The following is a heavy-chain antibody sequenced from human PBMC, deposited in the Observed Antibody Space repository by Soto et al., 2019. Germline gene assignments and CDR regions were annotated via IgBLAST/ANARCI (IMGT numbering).Heavy chain of an antibody. V-gene: IGHV3-23*01. D-gene: IGHD1-1*01. CDR2: ISGRTGST. CDR1: GFTFSSYA. Sequence: PGGSLRLSCAASGFTFSSYAMSWVRQAPGKGLEWVSAISGRTGSTSYADSVKGRFTISRDNSRNALYLQMNCLSGEDTAVYYCGVQYDYWGQGTLVTVSS. CDR3: GVQYDY. J-gene: IGHJ4*02.